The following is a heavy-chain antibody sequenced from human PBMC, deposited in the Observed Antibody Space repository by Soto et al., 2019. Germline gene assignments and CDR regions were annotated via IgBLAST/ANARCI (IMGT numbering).Heavy chain of an antibody. Sequence: ASVKVSCKASGYTFTSYGISWVRQAPGQGLEWMGWISAYNGNTNYAQKLQGRVTMTTDTSTSTAYMELRSLRSDDTAVYYCASNERPRYSSGWQHPASTKNINYYYGMDVWGQGTTVTVSS. CDR3: ASNERPRYSSGWQHPASTKNINYYYGMDV. CDR1: GYTFTSYG. V-gene: IGHV1-18*01. D-gene: IGHD6-19*01. J-gene: IGHJ6*02. CDR2: ISAYNGNT.